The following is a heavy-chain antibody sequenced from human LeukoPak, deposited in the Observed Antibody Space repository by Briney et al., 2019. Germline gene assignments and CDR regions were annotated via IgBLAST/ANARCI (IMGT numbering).Heavy chain of an antibody. CDR1: RASISSGGYS. D-gene: IGHD1-26*01. CDR2: IYYSGST. V-gene: IGHV4-30-2*05. CDR3: ARGDIVGATLDY. J-gene: IGHJ4*02. Sequence: PSETLSLTCAVSRASISSGGYSWSWIRQPPGKGLEWIGYIYYSGSTYYNPSLKSRVTISVDTSKNQFSLKLSSVTAADTAVYYCARGDIVGATLDYWGQRTLVTVSS.